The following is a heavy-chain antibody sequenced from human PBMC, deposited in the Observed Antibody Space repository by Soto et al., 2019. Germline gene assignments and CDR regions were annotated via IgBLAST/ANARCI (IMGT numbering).Heavy chain of an antibody. CDR1: GFTFSSYA. CDR2: ISSNGGST. Sequence: GGSLRLSCSASGFTFSSYAMHWVRQAPGKGLEYVSAISSNGGSTYYADSVKGRFTISRDNSKNTLYLQMSSLRAEDTAVYYCVKDEYYDFWSGYFREGYNWFDPWGQGTLVTVSS. CDR3: VKDEYYDFWSGYFREGYNWFDP. V-gene: IGHV3-64D*08. D-gene: IGHD3-3*01. J-gene: IGHJ5*02.